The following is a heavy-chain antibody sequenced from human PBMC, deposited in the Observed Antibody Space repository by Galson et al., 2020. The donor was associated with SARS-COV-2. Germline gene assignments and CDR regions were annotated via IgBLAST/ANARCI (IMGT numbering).Heavy chain of an antibody. Sequence: ETSETLSLTCTVSGGSISSGGYYWSWNRQHTGQGLEWIGYIYYSGSTYYNPSLKSRVTISVDTSKNQFSLKLSSVTAADTAVYYCARVRTTMIVVVITSGAFDIWGQGTMVTVSS. J-gene: IGHJ3*02. V-gene: IGHV4-31*03. D-gene: IGHD3-22*01. CDR2: IYYSGST. CDR1: GGSISSGGYY. CDR3: ARVRTTMIVVVITSGAFDI.